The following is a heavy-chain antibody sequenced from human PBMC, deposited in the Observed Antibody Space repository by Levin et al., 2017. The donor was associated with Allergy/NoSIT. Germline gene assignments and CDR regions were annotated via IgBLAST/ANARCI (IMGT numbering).Heavy chain of an antibody. CDR2: ISGSGGST. Sequence: ASVKVSCAASGFTFSSYAMSWVRQAPGKGLEWVSAISGSGGSTYYADSVKGRFTISRDNSKNTLYLQMNSLRAEDTAVYYCAKDICGYSGYGCVSYWGQGTLVTVSS. CDR1: GFTFSSYA. CDR3: AKDICGYSGYGCVSY. V-gene: IGHV3-23*01. D-gene: IGHD5-12*01. J-gene: IGHJ4*02.